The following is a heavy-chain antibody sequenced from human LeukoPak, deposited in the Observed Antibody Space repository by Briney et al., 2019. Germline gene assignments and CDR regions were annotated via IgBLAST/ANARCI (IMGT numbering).Heavy chain of an antibody. J-gene: IGHJ4*02. CDR3: ARDNAHWAYYFDY. CDR1: RFTFSAYG. V-gene: IGHV3-33*01. Sequence: GTSLRLFCDASRFTFSAYGMHWVRQAPGKGLEWVAIIWHDGSNKYYVDSVKGRFTISRDNSKNTLYLQMNSLGAEDTAVYYCARDNAHWAYYFDYWGQGTLVTVSS. CDR2: IWHDGSNK. D-gene: IGHD3-16*01.